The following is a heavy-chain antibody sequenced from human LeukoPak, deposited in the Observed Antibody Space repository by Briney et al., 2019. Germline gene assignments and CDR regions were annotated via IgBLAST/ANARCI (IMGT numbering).Heavy chain of an antibody. Sequence: HPGGSLRLSCAASGFTFSSYALGWVRQAPGKGLEWVSSIRDNGANTYYADSLKGRFTISRDNSRNTLYLQMNSLRAEDTAVYHCAQDLRSRWSYGWFDPWGQGTLVTVSS. J-gene: IGHJ5*02. V-gene: IGHV3-23*01. CDR3: AQDLRSRWSYGWFDP. CDR1: GFTFSSYA. D-gene: IGHD3-10*01. CDR2: IRDNGANT.